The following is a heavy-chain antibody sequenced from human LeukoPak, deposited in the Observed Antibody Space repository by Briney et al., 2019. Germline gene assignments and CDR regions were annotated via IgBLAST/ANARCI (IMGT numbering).Heavy chain of an antibody. Sequence: GGSLRLSCAAFGFTFSSYAMSWVRQAPGKGLEWVSAISGSGGSTYYADSVKGRFTISRDNSKNTLYLQMNSLRAEDTAVYYCAKRAEIFGVVDEAFDIWGQGTMVTVSS. D-gene: IGHD3-3*01. J-gene: IGHJ3*02. CDR1: GFTFSSYA. V-gene: IGHV3-23*01. CDR2: ISGSGGST. CDR3: AKRAEIFGVVDEAFDI.